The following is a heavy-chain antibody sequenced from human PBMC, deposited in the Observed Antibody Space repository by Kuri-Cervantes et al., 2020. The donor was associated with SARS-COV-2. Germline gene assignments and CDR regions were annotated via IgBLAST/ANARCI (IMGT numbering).Heavy chain of an antibody. J-gene: IGHJ4*02. CDR3: AREGYYDSSGYFDY. CDR1: GFAFSSYE. CDR2: ISSSGSTI. Sequence: GGSLRLSCAASGFAFSSYEMNWVRQAPGKGLEWVSYISSSGSTIYYADSVKGRFTISRDNAKNSLYLQMNSLGDEDTAVYYCAREGYYDSSGYFDYWGQGTLVTVSS. V-gene: IGHV3-48*03. D-gene: IGHD3-22*01.